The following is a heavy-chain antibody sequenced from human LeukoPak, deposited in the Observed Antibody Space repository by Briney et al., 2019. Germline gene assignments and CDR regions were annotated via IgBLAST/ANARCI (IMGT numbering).Heavy chain of an antibody. CDR1: GFTFSSYA. CDR2: ISGSGGST. J-gene: IGHJ4*02. V-gene: IGHV3-23*01. D-gene: IGHD3-16*02. CDR3: AKNPLFVWGSYRSTYYFDY. Sequence: GGSLRLSCAASGFTFSSYAMSWVRQAPGKGLEWVSAISGSGGSTYYADSVKGRFTISRDNSKNALYPQMNSLRAEDTAVYYCAKNPLFVWGSYRSTYYFDYWGQGTLVTVSS.